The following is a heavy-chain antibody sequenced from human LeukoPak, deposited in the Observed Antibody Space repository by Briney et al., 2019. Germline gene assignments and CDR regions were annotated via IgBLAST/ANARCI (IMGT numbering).Heavy chain of an antibody. D-gene: IGHD4/OR15-4a*01. CDR1: GGTFSSYA. V-gene: IGHV1-69*05. CDR2: IIPIFGTA. J-gene: IGHJ3*02. Sequence: ASVKVSCKASGGTFSSYAISWVRQAPGQGLEWMGGIIPIFGTANYAQKFQGRVTITTDESTSTAYMELSSLRSEDTAVYYCAKRLTMVARSQRGPFDIWGQGTMVTVSS. CDR3: AKRLTMVARSQRGPFDI.